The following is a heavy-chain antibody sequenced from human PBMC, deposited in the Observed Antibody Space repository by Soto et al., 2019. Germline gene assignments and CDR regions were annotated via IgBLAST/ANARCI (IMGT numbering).Heavy chain of an antibody. CDR3: AKNFVEFGESPFNWFDP. J-gene: IGHJ5*02. D-gene: IGHD3-10*01. CDR2: ISYDGSNK. Sequence: PGGSLRLSCAASGFTFSSYGMHWVRQAPGKGLEWVAVISYDGSNKYYADSVKGRFTISRDNSKNTLYLQMNSLRAEDTAVYYCAKNFVEFGESPFNWFDPWGQGTLVTVSS. CDR1: GFTFSSYG. V-gene: IGHV3-30*18.